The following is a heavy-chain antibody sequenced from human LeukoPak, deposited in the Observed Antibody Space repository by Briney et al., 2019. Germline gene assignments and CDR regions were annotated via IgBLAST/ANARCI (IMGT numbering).Heavy chain of an antibody. Sequence: PSQTLSLTCTVSGGSISSGGYYWSWIRQHPGKGLEWIGYIYYSGSTYYNPSLKSRVTIPVDTSKNQFSLKLRSVTAADTAVYYCARHDGSGNYYKVGFDYWGQGTLVTVSS. CDR1: GGSISSGGYY. CDR2: IYYSGST. CDR3: ARHDGSGNYYKVGFDY. V-gene: IGHV4-31*03. J-gene: IGHJ4*02. D-gene: IGHD3-10*01.